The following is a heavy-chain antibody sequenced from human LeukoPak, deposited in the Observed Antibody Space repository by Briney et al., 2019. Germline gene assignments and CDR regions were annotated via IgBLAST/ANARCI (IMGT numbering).Heavy chain of an antibody. V-gene: IGHV2-5*02. CDR3: AHSEDTAMVHDAFDI. CDR1: GFSLSTSGVG. J-gene: IGHJ3*02. CDR2: FYWDDDK. Sequence: SGPTLVNPTQTLTLTCTFSGFSLSTSGVGVGWIRQPPGKALEWLALFYWDDDKRYSPSLKSRLTITKDTSKNQAVLKMTNMDPVDTATYYCAHSEDTAMVHDAFDIWGQGTMVTVSS. D-gene: IGHD5-18*01.